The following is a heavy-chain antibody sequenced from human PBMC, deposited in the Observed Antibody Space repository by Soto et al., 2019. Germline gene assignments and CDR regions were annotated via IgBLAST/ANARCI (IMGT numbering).Heavy chain of an antibody. CDR3: ANSYGDYVSY. Sequence: QLQLQESGPGLVKPSETLSLTCTVSGGSISSSTYYWGWIRQPPGKGLEWIGRIYYSGSTNYNPSPKSLVTISVDTSKNQFSLKLSSVTAADTAVYYCANSYGDYVSYWGQGTLVTVSS. J-gene: IGHJ4*02. CDR2: IYYSGST. D-gene: IGHD4-17*01. V-gene: IGHV4-39*01. CDR1: GGSISSSTYY.